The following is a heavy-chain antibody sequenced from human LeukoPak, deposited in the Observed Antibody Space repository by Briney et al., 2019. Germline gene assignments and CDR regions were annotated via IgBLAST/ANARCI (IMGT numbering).Heavy chain of an antibody. J-gene: IGHJ5*02. V-gene: IGHV3-23*01. CDR3: AKDDTWIQLWYES. CDR1: GFTFSTYV. CDR2: ISGSGGNT. Sequence: PGGSLRLSCAASGFTFSTYVMPWVRQAPGKGLVWVSAISGSGGNTYYADSVKGRFTISRDNSKNTLSLQMYSLRAEDTAVYFCAKDDTWIQLWYESWGQGTLVTVSS. D-gene: IGHD5-18*01.